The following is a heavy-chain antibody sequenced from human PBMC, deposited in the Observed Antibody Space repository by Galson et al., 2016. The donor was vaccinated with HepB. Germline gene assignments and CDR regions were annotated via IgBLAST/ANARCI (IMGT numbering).Heavy chain of an antibody. J-gene: IGHJ4*02. CDR3: AAHSGTNSWGRKALDY. D-gene: IGHD1-26*01. V-gene: IGHV1-18*01. Sequence: SVKVSCKAYGNYFTTYGFTWVRQAPGQGLEWMGWIGAYNGNTHSAQKLQDRVTLTRNTFTTTVYLELRSLRLDDTAVHYCAAHSGTNSWGRKALDYWGQGTLITVSS. CDR2: IGAYNGNT. CDR1: GNYFTTYG.